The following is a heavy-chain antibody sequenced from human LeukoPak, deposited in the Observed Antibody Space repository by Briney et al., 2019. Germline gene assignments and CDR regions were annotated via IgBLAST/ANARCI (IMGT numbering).Heavy chain of an antibody. Sequence: GGSLRLSCAASGFTFSSYWMSWVRQAPGKGLEWVANIKQDGSEKYYVDSVKGRFTISRDNAKNSLYLQMNSLRAEDTAVYYCARTPSGWELHPYWYFDLWGRGTLVTVSS. CDR2: IKQDGSEK. CDR1: GFTFSSYW. CDR3: ARTPSGWELHPYWYFDL. J-gene: IGHJ2*01. D-gene: IGHD1-26*01. V-gene: IGHV3-7*01.